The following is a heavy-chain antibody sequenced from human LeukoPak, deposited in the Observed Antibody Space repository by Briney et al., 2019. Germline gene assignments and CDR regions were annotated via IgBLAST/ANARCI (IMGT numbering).Heavy chain of an antibody. CDR2: IYYSGST. CDR1: GGSISSYY. CDR3: ARHPTHYDFWSGYSEPLEAFDI. V-gene: IGHV4-59*01. J-gene: IGHJ3*02. D-gene: IGHD3-3*01. Sequence: SETLSLTCTVSGGSISSYYWSWIRQPPGKGLEWIGYIYYSGSTNYNPSLKSRVTISVDTSKNQFSLKLSSVTAADTAVYYCARHPTHYDFWSGYSEPLEAFDIWGQGTMVTVSS.